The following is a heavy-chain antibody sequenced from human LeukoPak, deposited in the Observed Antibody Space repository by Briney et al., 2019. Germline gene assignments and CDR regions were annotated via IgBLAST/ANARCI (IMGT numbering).Heavy chain of an antibody. V-gene: IGHV5-51*01. CDR1: GSRFTSYW. CDR3: APRNKQKLDY. Sequence: GAPLRISFKGSGSRFTSYWTGWARPMPGKGLEWMGTIYPGDSDTRYSPSFPGQVTISAHKSITTAYQQWSSLKASDNAMYYYAPRNKQKLDYWGQGTLVTVSS. J-gene: IGHJ4*02. CDR2: IYPGDSDT. D-gene: IGHD1/OR15-1a*01.